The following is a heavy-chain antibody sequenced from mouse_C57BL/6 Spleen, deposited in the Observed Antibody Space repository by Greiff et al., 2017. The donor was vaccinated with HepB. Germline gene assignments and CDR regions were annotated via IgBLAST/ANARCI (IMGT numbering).Heavy chain of an antibody. CDR1: GYTFTDYE. J-gene: IGHJ3*01. Sequence: VKLQESGAELVRPGASVTLSCKASGYTFTDYEMHWVKQTPVHGLEWIGAIDPETGGTAYNQKFKGKAILTADKSSSTAYMELRSLTSEDSAVYYTTAQAKGYWGQGTLVTVSA. V-gene: IGHV1-15*01. CDR3: TAQAKGY. D-gene: IGHD3-2*02. CDR2: IDPETGGT.